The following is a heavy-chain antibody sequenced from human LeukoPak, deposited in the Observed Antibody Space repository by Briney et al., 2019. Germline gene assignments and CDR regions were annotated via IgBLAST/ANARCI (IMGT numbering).Heavy chain of an antibody. CDR2: INADGSST. CDR3: AREQLVYDF. Sequence: GGSLRLSCAASGFTFDSYAMNWVRQAPGKGLAWVSRINADGSSTSHADSVKGRFTISRDNAKNTLHLQMNSLRAEDTAVYYCAREQLVYDFWGQGTLVTVSS. V-gene: IGHV3-74*01. D-gene: IGHD6-6*01. J-gene: IGHJ4*02. CDR1: GFTFDSYA.